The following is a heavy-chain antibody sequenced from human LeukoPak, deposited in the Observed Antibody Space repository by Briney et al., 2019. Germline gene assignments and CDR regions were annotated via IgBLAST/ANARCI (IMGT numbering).Heavy chain of an antibody. CDR1: GYSFTSYW. J-gene: IGHJ5*02. D-gene: IGHD2-2*02. CDR3: ARSTDIVVVPAAIRGDGFDP. CDR2: IYPGDSDT. Sequence: GESLKIPCKGSGYSFTSYWIGWVRQMPGKGLEWMGIIYPGDSDTRYSPSFQGQVTISADKSISTAYLQWSSLKASDTAMYYCARSTDIVVVPAAIRGDGFDPWGQGTLVTVSS. V-gene: IGHV5-51*01.